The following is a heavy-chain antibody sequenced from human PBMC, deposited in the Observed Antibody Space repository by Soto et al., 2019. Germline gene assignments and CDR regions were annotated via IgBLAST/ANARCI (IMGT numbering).Heavy chain of an antibody. CDR1: GGSISSCDSY. J-gene: IGHJ6*02. CDR2: IYYSGST. CDR3: ARDRSMVDYLDPCVYYYGMDV. V-gene: IGHV4-30-4*01. D-gene: IGHD2-15*01. Sequence: QVQLQESGPGLVTPSQTLSLTCTVSGGSISSCDSYWSWIRQPPGNGLEWIGYIYYSGSTYYNPSLKSRVTISVETSKNQFSLKLSSVTAADTAVYYCARDRSMVDYLDPCVYYYGMDVWGQGTTVTVSS.